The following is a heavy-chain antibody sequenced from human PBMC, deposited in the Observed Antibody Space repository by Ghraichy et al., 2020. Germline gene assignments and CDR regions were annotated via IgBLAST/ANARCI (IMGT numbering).Heavy chain of an antibody. Sequence: ASVKVSCKASGYTFTSYGISWVRQAPGQGLEWMGWISAYNGNTNYAQKLQGRVTMTTDTSTSTAYMELGSLRSDDTAVYYCARDTPYYYDSSGYSNWFDPWGQGTLVTVSS. D-gene: IGHD3-22*01. J-gene: IGHJ5*02. V-gene: IGHV1-18*01. CDR1: GYTFTSYG. CDR3: ARDTPYYYDSSGYSNWFDP. CDR2: ISAYNGNT.